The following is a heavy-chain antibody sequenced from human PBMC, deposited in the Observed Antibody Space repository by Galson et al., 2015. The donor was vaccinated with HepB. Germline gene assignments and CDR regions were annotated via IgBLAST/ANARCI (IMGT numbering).Heavy chain of an antibody. J-gene: IGHJ4*02. CDR3: TTVGAVLRYSDSPEIKGLFY. D-gene: IGHD3-9*01. Sequence: SLRLSCAASGLTFSTAWMSWIRQAPGKGLEWVGRIKSKIDGETTEYAAPVKGRFTISRDDSKDALYLQMNSLKTEDTAVYCCTTVGAVLRYSDSPEIKGLFYWGQGALVTVSS. CDR1: GLTFSTAW. V-gene: IGHV3-15*01. CDR2: IKSKIDGETT.